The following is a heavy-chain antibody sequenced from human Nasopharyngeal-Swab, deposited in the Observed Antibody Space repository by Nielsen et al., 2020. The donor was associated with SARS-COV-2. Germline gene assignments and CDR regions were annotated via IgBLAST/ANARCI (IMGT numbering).Heavy chain of an antibody. CDR2: IYYSGST. J-gene: IGHJ5*02. Sequence: SETLSLTCTVSGGSISSYYWSWIRQPPGKGLEWIGYIYYSGSTNYNPSLKSRVTISVDTSKDQFSLKLSSVTAADTAVYYCARGSGSRRNWFDPWGQGTLVTVSS. CDR3: ARGSGSRRNWFDP. V-gene: IGHV4-59*01. CDR1: GGSISSYY. D-gene: IGHD3-10*01.